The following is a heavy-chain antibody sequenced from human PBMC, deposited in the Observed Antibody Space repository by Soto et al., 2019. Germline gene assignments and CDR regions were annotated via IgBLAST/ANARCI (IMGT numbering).Heavy chain of an antibody. CDR1: GGAFSDYA. CDR3: ASWLKGPDIGNYYYGMDV. D-gene: IGHD2-15*01. Sequence: QVQLVQSGAEVKKPGSSVKVSCKASGGAFSDYAFSWVRQAPGQGLEWLGGIMPIFRAPDYAQKFQGRVTITAXKXXXTXXMEMNSLRSEDTAVYYCASWLKGPDIGNYYYGMDVWGQGTTVTVS. CDR2: IMPIFRAP. J-gene: IGHJ6*02. V-gene: IGHV1-69*14.